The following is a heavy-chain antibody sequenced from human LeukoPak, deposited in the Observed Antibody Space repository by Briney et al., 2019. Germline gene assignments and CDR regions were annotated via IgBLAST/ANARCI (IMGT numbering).Heavy chain of an antibody. CDR1: GFTFDDYA. CDR2: ISASGASP. V-gene: IGHV3-23*01. CDR3: AKRAVAGTYYFDY. Sequence: PGGSLRLSCTASGFTFDDYAMSWVRQAPGKGLEWVSVISASGASPSYADSVKGRFTISRDNSKNTLYLQMNSLRAEDTAVYYCAKRAVAGTYYFDYWGQGTLVTVSS. D-gene: IGHD6-19*01. J-gene: IGHJ4*02.